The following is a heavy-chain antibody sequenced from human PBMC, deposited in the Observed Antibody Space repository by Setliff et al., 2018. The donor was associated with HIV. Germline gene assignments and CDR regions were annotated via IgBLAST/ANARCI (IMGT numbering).Heavy chain of an antibody. V-gene: IGHV1-2*02. D-gene: IGHD1-26*01. CDR3: VLASIVSTARWNH. Sequence: ASVKVSCKASGYTFSAYYLHWVRRAPGQGLEWMGWINPNSGATNYAHNFQGRVTMTRDTSISTAYMDLSSLTSDDTAVYYCVLASIVSTARWNHWGRGTLVTVSS. J-gene: IGHJ5*02. CDR1: GYTFSAYY. CDR2: INPNSGAT.